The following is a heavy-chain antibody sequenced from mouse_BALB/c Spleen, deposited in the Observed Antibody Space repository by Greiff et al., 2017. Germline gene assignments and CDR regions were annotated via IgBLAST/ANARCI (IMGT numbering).Heavy chain of an antibody. J-gene: IGHJ4*01. D-gene: IGHD4-1*02. CDR2: ISYDGSN. CDR3: ARAQLGRGAMDY. Sequence: DVQLQESGPGLVKPSQSLSLTCSVTGYSITSGYYWNWIRQFPGNKLEWMGYISYDGSNNYNPSLKNRISITRDTSKNQFFLKLNSVTTEDTATYYCARAQLGRGAMDYWGQGTSVTVSS. V-gene: IGHV3-6*02. CDR1: GYSITSGYY.